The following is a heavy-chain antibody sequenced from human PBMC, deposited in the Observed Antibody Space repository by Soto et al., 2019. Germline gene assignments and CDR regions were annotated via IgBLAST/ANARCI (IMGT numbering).Heavy chain of an antibody. D-gene: IGHD3-16*02. J-gene: IGHJ2*01. CDR2: ISSSSSYI. V-gene: IGHV3-21*01. CDR3: ARTYYDYVWGSYRHYWYFDL. Sequence: PGGSLRLSCAASGFTVSSYSMNRVRQAPGKGLEWVSSISSSSSYIYYADSVKGRFTISRDNAKNSLYLQMNSLRAEDTAVYYCARTYYDYVWGSYRHYWYFDLWGRGTLVTVSS. CDR1: GFTVSSYS.